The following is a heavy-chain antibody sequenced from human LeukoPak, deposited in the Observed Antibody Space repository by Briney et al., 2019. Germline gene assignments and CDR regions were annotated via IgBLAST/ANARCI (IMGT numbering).Heavy chain of an antibody. D-gene: IGHD6-13*01. CDR2: ISGSGGST. CDR1: GFTFSSYA. V-gene: IGHV3-23*01. CDR3: AKDQSRSGGYPYYYSGMDA. Sequence: PGGSLRLSCAASGFTFSSYAMSWVRQAPGKGLEWVSAISGSGGSTYYADSVKGRFTISRDNSKNTLYLQMNSLRAEDTAVYYCAKDQSRSGGYPYYYSGMDAGAKGPT. J-gene: IGHJ6*04.